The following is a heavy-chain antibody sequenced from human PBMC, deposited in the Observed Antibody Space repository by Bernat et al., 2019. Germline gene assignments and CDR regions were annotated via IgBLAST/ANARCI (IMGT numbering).Heavy chain of an antibody. J-gene: IGHJ4*02. CDR2: IFYIGST. Sequence: QVQLQESGPGLVKPSDTLSLTCTVSGGSISSYYWSWIRQPPGKGLEWIGYIFYIGSTNYNPSLKSRITMSVDTYKNQFSLNLSSVTAADTAVYYCARGYCSGGSCHSDPFDYWGQGTLVTVSS. CDR1: GGSISSYY. CDR3: ARGYCSGGSCHSDPFDY. D-gene: IGHD2-15*01. V-gene: IGHV4-59*08.